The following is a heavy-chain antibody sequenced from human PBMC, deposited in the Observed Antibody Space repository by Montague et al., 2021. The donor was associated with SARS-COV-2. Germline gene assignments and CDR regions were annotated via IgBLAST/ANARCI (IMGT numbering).Heavy chain of an antibody. Sequence: SLRLSCAVSGLTFSSYEMNWVRQAPGRGLEWVSYIDSSGSIMYYADSVRGRFTISRDNAKNSLSLQMNSLRAEDTGVYYCARDGKYNSGWHSSRFRNGVDVWGQGTTVTVFS. CDR1: GLTFSSYE. V-gene: IGHV3-48*03. D-gene: IGHD6-19*01. J-gene: IGHJ6*02. CDR3: ARDGKYNSGWHSSRFRNGVDV. CDR2: IDSSGSIM.